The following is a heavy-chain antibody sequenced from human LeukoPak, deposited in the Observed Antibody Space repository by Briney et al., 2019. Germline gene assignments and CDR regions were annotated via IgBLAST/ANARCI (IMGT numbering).Heavy chain of an antibody. J-gene: IGHJ3*02. Sequence: PSETLSLTCTVSRGSINSYYWSWIRQPAGKGLEWIGRIYTSGSTNYNPSLKSRVTISVDTSKNQFSLKLSSVTAADTAVYYCARDTYYYDSSGYYYPRAFDIWGQGTMVTVSS. D-gene: IGHD3-22*01. CDR2: IYTSGST. CDR3: ARDTYYYDSSGYYYPRAFDI. V-gene: IGHV4-4*07. CDR1: RGSINSYY.